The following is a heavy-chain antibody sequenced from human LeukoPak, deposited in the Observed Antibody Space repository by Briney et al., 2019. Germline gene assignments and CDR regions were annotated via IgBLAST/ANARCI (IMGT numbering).Heavy chain of an antibody. V-gene: IGHV3-23*01. Sequence: SGGSLRLSCAASGFTFSSYAMSWIRQAPGKGLEWVSAISGSGGSTYYADSVKGRFTISRDNSKNTLYLQMNSLRAEDTAVYYCATGGYYYYYGMDVWGQGTTVTVSS. CDR2: ISGSGGST. CDR3: ATGGYYYYYGMDV. J-gene: IGHJ6*02. CDR1: GFTFSSYA.